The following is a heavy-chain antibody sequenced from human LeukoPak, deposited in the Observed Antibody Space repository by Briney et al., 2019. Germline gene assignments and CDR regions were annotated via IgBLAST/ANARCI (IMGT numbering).Heavy chain of an antibody. Sequence: GESLKISCKGSGYSFTSYWIGWVRQMPGKGLEWMGIIYPGDSDTRYSPSFEGQVTISADKSISTAYLHLSGLKASDTAMYYCARPLEFGGNSNWYFDLWGRGTLLTVSS. CDR1: GYSFTSYW. V-gene: IGHV5-51*01. D-gene: IGHD4-23*01. CDR2: IYPGDSDT. J-gene: IGHJ2*01. CDR3: ARPLEFGGNSNWYFDL.